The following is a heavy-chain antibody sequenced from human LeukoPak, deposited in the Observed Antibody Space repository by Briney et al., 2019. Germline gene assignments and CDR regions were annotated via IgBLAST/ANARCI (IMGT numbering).Heavy chain of an antibody. CDR2: ISSGSGSI. D-gene: IGHD3-9*01. Sequence: GGSLRLSCAASGFTFSSYEMNWVRQAPGKGLEWVSFISSGSGSIYYADSVKGRFTISRDNAKNSLYLQMNSLRAEDTAVYYCARRPTGYYFDYWGQGTLVTVS. V-gene: IGHV3-48*03. CDR3: ARRPTGYYFDY. J-gene: IGHJ4*02. CDR1: GFTFSSYE.